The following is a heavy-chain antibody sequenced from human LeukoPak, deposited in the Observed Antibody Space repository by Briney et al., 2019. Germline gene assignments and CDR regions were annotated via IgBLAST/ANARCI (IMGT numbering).Heavy chain of an antibody. V-gene: IGHV3-48*01. D-gene: IGHD3-10*01. CDR1: GFTFSSYS. J-gene: IGHJ4*02. CDR3: ARARARDYFDY. Sequence: GGSLRLSCAASGFTFSSYSMNWVRQAPGKGLEWVSYISSSSSTIYYADSVEGRFTISRDNAKNSLYLQMNSLRAEDTAVYYCARARARDYFDYWGQGTLVTVSS. CDR2: ISSSSSTI.